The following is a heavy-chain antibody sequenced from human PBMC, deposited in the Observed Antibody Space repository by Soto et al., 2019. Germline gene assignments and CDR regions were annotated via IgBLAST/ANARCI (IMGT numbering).Heavy chain of an antibody. J-gene: IGHJ5*02. V-gene: IGHV4-39*02. Sequence: SETLSLTCTVSGGSISSSSYYWGWIRQPPGKGLEWIGSIYYSGSTYYNPSLKSRVTISVDTSKNQFSLKLSSVTAADTAVYYCARDSSSWFDPWGQGTLVTVSS. CDR3: ARDSSSWFDP. CDR1: GGSISSSSYY. CDR2: IYYSGST. D-gene: IGHD6-13*01.